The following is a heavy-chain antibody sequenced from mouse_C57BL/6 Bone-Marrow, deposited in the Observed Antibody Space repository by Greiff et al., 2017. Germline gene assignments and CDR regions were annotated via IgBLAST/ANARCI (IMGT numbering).Heavy chain of an antibody. CDR2: IHPNSGST. V-gene: IGHV1-64*01. D-gene: IGHD1-1*01. Sequence: QVQLQQSGAELVKPGASVKLSCKASGYTFTSYWMHWVKQRPGQGLEWIGMIHPNSGSTNYNEKFKSKATLTVDKSSSTAYMQLSSLTSEDSAVYYCGITTVVALDYWGQGTTLTVSS. J-gene: IGHJ2*01. CDR3: GITTVVALDY. CDR1: GYTFTSYW.